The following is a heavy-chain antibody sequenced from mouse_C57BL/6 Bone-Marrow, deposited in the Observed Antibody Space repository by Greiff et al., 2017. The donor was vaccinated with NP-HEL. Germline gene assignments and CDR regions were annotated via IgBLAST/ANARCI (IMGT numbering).Heavy chain of an antibody. J-gene: IGHJ2*01. CDR3: ARNRLRTMITQLGRYYFDY. Sequence: QVQLKESGPGLVAPSQSLSITCTVSGFSLTSYAISWVRQPPGKGLEWLGVIWTGGGTNYNSALKSRLSISKDNSKSQVFLKMNSLQTDDTARYCCARNRLRTMITQLGRYYFDYWGQGTTLTVSS. D-gene: IGHD2-4*01. CDR1: GFSLTSYA. V-gene: IGHV2-9-1*01. CDR2: IWTGGGT.